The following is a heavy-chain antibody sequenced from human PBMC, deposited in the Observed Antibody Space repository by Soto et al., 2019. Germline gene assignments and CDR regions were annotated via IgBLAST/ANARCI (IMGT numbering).Heavy chain of an antibody. J-gene: IGHJ3*01. CDR3: TTDWGSGGYRGVTALDL. Sequence: EVQLVESGGDLVKPGGSLRLSCAASGFSFPNAWMTWVRQAPGKGLEWVGRIKSKIDTETTDYTAPVKGRFIISRDDSKNTMFLQMNSLKTEDTAVYYCTTDWGSGGYRGVTALDLWGQGTMVIVSS. D-gene: IGHD1-26*01. V-gene: IGHV3-15*01. CDR2: IKSKIDTETT. CDR1: GFSFPNAW.